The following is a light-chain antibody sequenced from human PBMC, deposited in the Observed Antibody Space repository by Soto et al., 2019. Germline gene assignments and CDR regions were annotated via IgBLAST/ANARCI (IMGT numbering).Light chain of an antibody. Sequence: QSVLTQPASVSGSPGQSITVSCTGTSSDVGGYNFVSWYQQHPGKAPKLIIYEVSNRPSGVSNRFSGSKSGNTASLTISGLQAEDEADYYCSSYTSASTLVFGGGTKLNVL. CDR1: SSDVGGYNF. CDR3: SSYTSASTLV. J-gene: IGLJ3*02. V-gene: IGLV2-14*01. CDR2: EVS.